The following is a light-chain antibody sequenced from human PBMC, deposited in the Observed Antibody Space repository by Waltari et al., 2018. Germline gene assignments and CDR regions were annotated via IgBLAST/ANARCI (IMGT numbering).Light chain of an antibody. CDR1: SSDVGGYNY. CDR3: YSYAGSYTYV. J-gene: IGLJ1*01. V-gene: IGLV2-11*01. Sequence: QSALTQPRSVSASPGQSATISCSGTSSDVGGYNYVPWYQQHPGKAPKFMIYDVSKRPSGVPDRFSGSKSGNTASLIISGLQPEDEADYYCYSYAGSYTYVFGTGTKVTVL. CDR2: DVS.